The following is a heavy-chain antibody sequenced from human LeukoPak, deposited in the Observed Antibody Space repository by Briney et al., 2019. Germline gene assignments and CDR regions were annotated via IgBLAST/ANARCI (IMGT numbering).Heavy chain of an antibody. J-gene: IGHJ5*02. D-gene: IGHD5-18*01. Sequence: SVKVSCKASGGTFSSYTISWVRQAPGQGLEWMGRIIPILGIANYAQKIQGRVTITADKSTSTAYMELSSLRSEDTAVYYCAREKDSYGLESNWFDPWGQGTLVTVSS. CDR3: AREKDSYGLESNWFDP. CDR1: GGTFSSYT. CDR2: IIPILGIA. V-gene: IGHV1-69*04.